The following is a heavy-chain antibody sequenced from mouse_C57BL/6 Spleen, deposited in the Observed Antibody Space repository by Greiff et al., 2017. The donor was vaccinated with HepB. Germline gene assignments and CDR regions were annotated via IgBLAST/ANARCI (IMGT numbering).Heavy chain of an antibody. Sequence: QVQLQQPGTELVKPGASVKLSCKASGYTFTSYWMHWVKQRPGQGLEWIGNINPSNGGNNYNEKFKSKATLTVDKSSSTAYMKERSLTTEDSAVYYSAREEITTEVQGYYDDGGKGTTLTVA. CDR3: AREEITTEVQGYYDD. CDR1: GYTFTSYW. J-gene: IGHJ2*01. D-gene: IGHD1-1*01. V-gene: IGHV1-53*01. CDR2: INPSNGGN.